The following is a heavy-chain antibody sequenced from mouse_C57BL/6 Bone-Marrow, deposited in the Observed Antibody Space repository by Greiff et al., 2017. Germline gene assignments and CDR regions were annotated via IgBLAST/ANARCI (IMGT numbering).Heavy chain of an antibody. CDR3: ARFTYYYGSSYDAMDY. J-gene: IGHJ4*01. Sequence: VQRVESGAELVRPGTSVKMSCKASGYTFTNYWIGWAKQRPGHGLEWIGDIYPGGGYTNYNEKFKGKATLTADKSSSTAYMQFSSLTSEDSAIYYCARFTYYYGSSYDAMDYWGQGTSVTVSS. D-gene: IGHD1-1*01. CDR1: GYTFTNYW. CDR2: IYPGGGYT. V-gene: IGHV1-63*01.